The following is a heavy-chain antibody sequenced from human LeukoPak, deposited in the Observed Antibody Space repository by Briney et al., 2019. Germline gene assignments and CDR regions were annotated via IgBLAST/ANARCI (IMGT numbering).Heavy chain of an antibody. V-gene: IGHV3-23*01. CDR2: ISGSGGST. CDR1: GFTFSSYA. CDR3: AKGSNYDILTGYYRPHFDY. D-gene: IGHD3-9*01. Sequence: GASLRLSCALSGFTFSSYAMSWVRQAPGKGLEWVSAISGSGGSTYYADSVRGRFTISRDNSKNTLYLQMNSLRAEDTAVYYCAKGSNYDILTGYYRPHFDYWGQGTLVTVSS. J-gene: IGHJ4*02.